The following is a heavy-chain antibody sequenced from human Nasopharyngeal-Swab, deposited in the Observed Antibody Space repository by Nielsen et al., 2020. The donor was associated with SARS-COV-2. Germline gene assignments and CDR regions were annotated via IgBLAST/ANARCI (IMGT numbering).Heavy chain of an antibody. CDR3: TRLDVAAAGTPDHY. Sequence: GESLKISCAASGFTFSGSAMHWVRQASGKGLEWVGRIRCKANSYATAYAASVKGRLTISRDDSKNTAYLQMNSLKAEDTALYYCTRLDVAAAGTPDHYWGQGTLVTVSS. J-gene: IGHJ4*02. CDR1: GFTFSGSA. V-gene: IGHV3-73*01. CDR2: IRCKANSYAT. D-gene: IGHD6-13*01.